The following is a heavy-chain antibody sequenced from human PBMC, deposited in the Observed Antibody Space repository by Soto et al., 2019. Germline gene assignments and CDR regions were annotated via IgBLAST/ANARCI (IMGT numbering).Heavy chain of an antibody. CDR2: TFPGDSDT. CDR1: GYSFGAYW. V-gene: IGHV5-51*01. Sequence: PGESLKISCRGSGYSFGAYWIGWVRQMPGKGLEWMGITFPGDSDTRYRPSFQGQVTISVDRSINTAYLQWSSLKASDTAMYFCERGGIIGTPTDHWGQGTQVTVSS. J-gene: IGHJ4*02. CDR3: ERGGIIGTPTDH. D-gene: IGHD1-7*01.